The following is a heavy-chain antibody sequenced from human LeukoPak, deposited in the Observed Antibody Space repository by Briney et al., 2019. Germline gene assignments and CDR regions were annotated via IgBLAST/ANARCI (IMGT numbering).Heavy chain of an antibody. Sequence: GASVKVSCKASGYSFTSYGISWVRQAPGQGLEWMGWISAYNGNTNYAQKLQGRVTMTTDTSTTTAYMELRSLRSDDTAVYYCARDLSPAYKDFWSGYYMLGPNDAFDIWGQGTMVTVSS. D-gene: IGHD3-3*01. CDR3: ARDLSPAYKDFWSGYYMLGPNDAFDI. CDR1: GYSFTSYG. CDR2: ISAYNGNT. J-gene: IGHJ3*02. V-gene: IGHV1-18*01.